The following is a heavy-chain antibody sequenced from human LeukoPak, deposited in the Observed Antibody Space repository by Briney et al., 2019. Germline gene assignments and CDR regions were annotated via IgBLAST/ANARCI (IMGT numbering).Heavy chain of an antibody. CDR1: GGTFISYA. V-gene: IGHV1-69*13. CDR2: IIPIFGTA. J-gene: IGHJ6*03. Sequence: GASVKVSCKASGGTFISYAISWVRQAPGQGLEWMGGIIPIFGTANYAQKFQGRVTITAGESTSTAYTELSSLRSEDTAVYYCARSRGYSGYDYLGDYYYYYMDVWGKGTTVTVSS. D-gene: IGHD5-12*01. CDR3: ARSRGYSGYDYLGDYYYYYMDV.